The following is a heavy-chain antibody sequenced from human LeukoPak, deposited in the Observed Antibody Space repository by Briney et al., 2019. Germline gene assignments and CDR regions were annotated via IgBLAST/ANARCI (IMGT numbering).Heavy chain of an antibody. CDR3: ARGHDSSGYYYFDY. Sequence: SVKVSCKASGGTFSSYAISWVRQAPGQGLEWMGRIIPILGIANYAQKSQGRVTITADKSTSTAYMELSSLRSEDTAVYYCARGHDSSGYYYFDYWGQGTLVTVSS. D-gene: IGHD3-22*01. CDR1: GGTFSSYA. CDR2: IIPILGIA. V-gene: IGHV1-69*04. J-gene: IGHJ4*02.